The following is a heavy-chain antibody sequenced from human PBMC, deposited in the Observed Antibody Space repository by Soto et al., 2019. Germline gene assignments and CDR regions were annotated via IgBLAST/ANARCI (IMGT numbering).Heavy chain of an antibody. Sequence: EVQLLESGGGLVQPGGSLRLSCAASGFTFSSYAMSWVRQAPGKGLEWVSAISGSGGSTYYADSVKGRFTISRDNSKNTLYLQMNRLRAEDTTVYYCAKGKAGGSYLPRGAFDLWGRGTMVTVSS. D-gene: IGHD1-26*01. CDR1: GFTFSSYA. CDR2: ISGSGGST. J-gene: IGHJ3*01. CDR3: AKGKAGGSYLPRGAFDL. V-gene: IGHV3-23*01.